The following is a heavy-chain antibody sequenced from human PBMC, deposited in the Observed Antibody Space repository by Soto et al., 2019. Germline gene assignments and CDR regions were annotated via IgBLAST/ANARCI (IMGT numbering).Heavy chain of an antibody. V-gene: IGHV4-39*01. Sequence: QLQLQESGPGLVKPSETLSLTCSVSGGSTRSSNYYWAWIRQPPGKGLEVIGSIFYTGSTDYSPSHKSRVTISAYTSKNQFSLKLRSVTAADTAVYYCARHSIPIGEVIARDGFDIWCQGTMVTVSS. CDR1: GGSTRSSNYY. CDR2: IFYTGST. D-gene: IGHD3-16*02. CDR3: ARHSIPIGEVIARDGFDI. J-gene: IGHJ3*02.